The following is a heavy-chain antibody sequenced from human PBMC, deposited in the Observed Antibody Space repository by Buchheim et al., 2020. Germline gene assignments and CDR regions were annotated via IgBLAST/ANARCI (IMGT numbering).Heavy chain of an antibody. CDR1: GGSISSYF. CDR2: IYYSGTT. CDR3: ARGVVVVGATLYWFDP. V-gene: IGHV4-59*01. D-gene: IGHD2-15*01. Sequence: VQLQESGPGLVKPSETLSLTCTVSGGSISSYFWSWIRQLPGKGLEWIGYIYYSGTTNYNPSLKSRVTISVDTSKNQFSLWLSSVTAADTAVYYCARGVVVVGATLYWFDPWGQGTL. J-gene: IGHJ5*02.